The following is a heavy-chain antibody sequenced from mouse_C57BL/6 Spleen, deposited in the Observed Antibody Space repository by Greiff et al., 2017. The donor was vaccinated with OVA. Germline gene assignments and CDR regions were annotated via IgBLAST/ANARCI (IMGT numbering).Heavy chain of an antibody. Sequence: DVKLQESGGGLVQPGGSLKLSCAASGFTFSDYYMYWVRQTPEKRLEWVAYISNGGGSTYYPDTVKGRFTISRDNAKNTLYLQMSRLKSEDTAMYYCARVDYDYDGYFDVWGTGTTVTVSS. V-gene: IGHV5-12*01. D-gene: IGHD2-4*01. J-gene: IGHJ1*03. CDR3: ARVDYDYDGYFDV. CDR1: GFTFSDYY. CDR2: ISNGGGST.